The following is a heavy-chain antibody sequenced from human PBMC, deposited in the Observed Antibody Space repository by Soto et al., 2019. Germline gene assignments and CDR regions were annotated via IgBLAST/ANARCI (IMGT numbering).Heavy chain of an antibody. CDR1: GGTFSSYS. Sequence: SVKVSCKASGGTFSSYSISWVLQAPGQGLEWMGGIIPIFGTANYAQKFQGRVTITADKSTSTAYMELSSLRSEDTAVYYCARGSVVVPAAIHFDYWGQGTLVTVSS. V-gene: IGHV1-69*06. CDR2: IIPIFGTA. D-gene: IGHD2-2*01. J-gene: IGHJ4*02. CDR3: ARGSVVVPAAIHFDY.